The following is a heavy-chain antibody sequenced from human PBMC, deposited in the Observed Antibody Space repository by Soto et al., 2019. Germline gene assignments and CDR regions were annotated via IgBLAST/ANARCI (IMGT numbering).Heavy chain of an antibody. CDR1: GFTFSSYA. J-gene: IGHJ4*02. D-gene: IGHD2-2*01. CDR3: AKPNFYCSSTSCYDY. CDR2: IFGSGGST. Sequence: EVQLLESGGGLVQPGGSLRLSCADSGFTFSSYAMSWVRQAPGKGLEWVSAIFGSGGSTYYADSVKGRLTISRDNSKNTLYLQMNSLRAEDTAVYYCAKPNFYCSSTSCYDYWGQGTLVTVSS. V-gene: IGHV3-23*01.